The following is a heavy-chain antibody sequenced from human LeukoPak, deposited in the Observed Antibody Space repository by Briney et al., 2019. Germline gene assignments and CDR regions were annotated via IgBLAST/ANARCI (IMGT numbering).Heavy chain of an antibody. J-gene: IGHJ4*02. CDR3: ARDLQEQWLVQDY. CDR1: GGTFSSYA. D-gene: IGHD6-19*01. V-gene: IGHV1-69*05. CDR2: IIPIFGTA. Sequence: SVKVSCKASGGTFSSYAISWVQQAPGQGLEWMGRIIPIFGTANYAQKFQGRVTITTDESTSTAYMELSGLGSEDTAVYYCARDLQEQWLVQDYWGQGTLVTVSS.